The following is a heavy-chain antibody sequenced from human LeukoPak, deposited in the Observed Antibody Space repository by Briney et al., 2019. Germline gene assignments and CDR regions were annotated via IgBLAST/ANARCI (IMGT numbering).Heavy chain of an antibody. D-gene: IGHD2-21*02. Sequence: NAGGSLRLSCEASGFLMSDHYMNWVRQAPGKGLEWLAYISSSGDTTYYAESVRGRFALSRDDGKNSLTLHVNGHRDDDTAVYYCARESTAFDYWGQGTLVTVSS. J-gene: IGHJ4*02. CDR1: GFLMSDHY. V-gene: IGHV3-11*04. CDR2: ISSSGDTT. CDR3: ARESTAFDY.